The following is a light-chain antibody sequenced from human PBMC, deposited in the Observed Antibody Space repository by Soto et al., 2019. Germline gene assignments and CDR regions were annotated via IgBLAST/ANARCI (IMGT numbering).Light chain of an antibody. CDR2: EVS. Sequence: SVLTQPPSASGSPGQSVTISCTGTSSDVGGYNYVSWYQQHPGKAPKLMIYEVSKRPSGVPDRFSGSKSGNTASLTVSGPQAEDEADYYCSSYAGSRYVFGTGTRSPS. CDR3: SSYAGSRYV. V-gene: IGLV2-8*01. CDR1: SSDVGGYNY. J-gene: IGLJ1*01.